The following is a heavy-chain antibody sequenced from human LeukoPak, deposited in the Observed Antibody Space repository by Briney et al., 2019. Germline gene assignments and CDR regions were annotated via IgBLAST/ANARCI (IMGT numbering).Heavy chain of an antibody. CDR2: INHSGST. Sequence: SETLSLTCAVYGGSFSGYYWSWIRQPPGKGLEWIGEINHSGSTNYNPSLKSRVTISVDTSKNQFSLKLSSVTAADTAVYYCARMYYDSSGYLTSPFDYWGQGTLVTVSS. V-gene: IGHV4-34*01. CDR1: GGSFSGYY. CDR3: ARMYYDSSGYLTSPFDY. D-gene: IGHD3-22*01. J-gene: IGHJ4*02.